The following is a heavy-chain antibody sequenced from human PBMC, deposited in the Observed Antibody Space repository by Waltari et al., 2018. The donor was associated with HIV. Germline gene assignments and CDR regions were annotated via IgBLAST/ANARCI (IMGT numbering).Heavy chain of an antibody. V-gene: IGHV1-24*01. J-gene: IGHJ4*02. CDR3: ATDLRDYYDSSGSGGY. CDR2: FDPEDGET. Sequence: QVQLVQSGAEVKKPGASVKVSCKVSGYTLTELSMHWVRQAPGKGLEWMGGFDPEDGETIYAQKFQGRVTMAEDTSTDTAYMELSSLRSEDTAVYYCATDLRDYYDSSGSGGYWGQGTLVTVSS. CDR1: GYTLTELS. D-gene: IGHD3-22*01.